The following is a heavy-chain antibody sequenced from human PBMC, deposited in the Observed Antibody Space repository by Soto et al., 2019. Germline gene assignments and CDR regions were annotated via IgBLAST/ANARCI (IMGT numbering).Heavy chain of an antibody. V-gene: IGHV1-46*01. CDR2: INPSGGST. D-gene: IGHD5-18*01. CDR1: GYTFTSYY. J-gene: IGHJ4*02. Sequence: GASVKVSCKASGYTFTSYYMHWVRQAPGQGLEWMGIINPSGGSTSYAQKFQGRVTMTRDTSTSTVYMELSSVTAADTAVYYCARKKGYSYGPHYFDHWGQGTLVTVSS. CDR3: ARKKGYSYGPHYFDH.